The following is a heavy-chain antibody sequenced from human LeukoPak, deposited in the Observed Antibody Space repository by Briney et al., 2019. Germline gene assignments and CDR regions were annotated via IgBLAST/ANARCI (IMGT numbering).Heavy chain of an antibody. J-gene: IGHJ4*02. CDR1: GFTFSNYG. Sequence: PGGSLRLSCAVSGFTFSNYGMHWVRQAPGKGLEWVTLIWFDGSNKYYAESVKDRFTISRDNSKNTLYLQMDSLRAEDTAIYYCARAGLGAVADVWGQGALVTVSS. D-gene: IGHD6-19*01. CDR2: IWFDGSNK. V-gene: IGHV3-33*01. CDR3: ARAGLGAVADV.